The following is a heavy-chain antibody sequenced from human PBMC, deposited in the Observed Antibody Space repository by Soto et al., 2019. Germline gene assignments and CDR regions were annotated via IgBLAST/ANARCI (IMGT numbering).Heavy chain of an antibody. V-gene: IGHV4-59*01. Sequence: SETLSLTCTVSGGSISSYYWSWIRQPPGKGLEWIGYIYYSGSTNYNPSLKSRVTMSVDTSKNQFSLKLSSVTAADTAVYYCARATGGWPYYFAYWAQGTRVTVPS. D-gene: IGHD6-19*01. J-gene: IGHJ4*02. CDR3: ARATGGWPYYFAY. CDR2: IYYSGST. CDR1: GGSISSYY.